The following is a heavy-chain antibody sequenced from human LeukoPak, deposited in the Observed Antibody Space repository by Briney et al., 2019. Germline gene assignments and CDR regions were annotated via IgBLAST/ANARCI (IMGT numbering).Heavy chain of an antibody. D-gene: IGHD3-10*01. J-gene: IGHJ4*02. V-gene: IGHV4-59*01. CDR1: GGSIRSYY. Sequence: KASETLSLTCTVSGGSIRSYYWSWIRQPPGKGLEWIGYIYYSGSTNYNPSLKSRVTISVDTSKNQFSLKLSSVTAADTAVYYCARGHFGEKLDWGQGTLVTVTS. CDR2: IYYSGST. CDR3: ARGHFGEKLD.